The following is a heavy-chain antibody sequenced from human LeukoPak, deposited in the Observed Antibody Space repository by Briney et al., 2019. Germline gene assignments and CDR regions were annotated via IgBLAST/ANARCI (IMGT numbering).Heavy chain of an antibody. V-gene: IGHV4-4*07. CDR3: ARVKESAAMSADWFDP. D-gene: IGHD2-2*01. Sequence: SETLSLTCTVSGGSISSYYWSWIRQPAGKGLEWIGRIYTSGSTNYNPSLKRRVTMSVDTSKNQFSLKLSSVTAADTAVYYCARVKESAAMSADWFDPWGQGTLVTVSS. J-gene: IGHJ5*02. CDR2: IYTSGST. CDR1: GGSISSYY.